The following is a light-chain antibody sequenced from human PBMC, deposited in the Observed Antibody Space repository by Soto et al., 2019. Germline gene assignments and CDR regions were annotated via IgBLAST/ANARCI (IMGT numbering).Light chain of an antibody. J-gene: IGLJ3*02. CDR1: SSNIGAGYD. V-gene: IGLV1-40*01. CDR2: GSS. CDR3: QSYDSSLSGPKV. Sequence: QSVLTQPPSVSGAPGQRVTISCTGSSSNIGAGYDVHWYQQLPGTAPKLLIYGSSNRPSGVPDRFSGSKSGTSASLAITELHAEDESDYYCQSYDSSLSGPKVFVGGTKLTVL.